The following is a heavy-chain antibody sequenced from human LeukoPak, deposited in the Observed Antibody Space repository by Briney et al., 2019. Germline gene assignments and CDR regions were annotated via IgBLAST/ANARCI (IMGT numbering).Heavy chain of an antibody. CDR3: ARGRRDFWSGFWFDP. D-gene: IGHD3-3*01. CDR1: GASFSGYY. Sequence: SETLSLTCAVYGASFSGYYWTWIRQPPGKRLEWIGEVNHSGSANYNPSLKSRVTISLDTSENHFSLKLSSVTVADTAVYYCARGRRDFWSGFWFDPWGQGTLVTVSS. CDR2: VNHSGSA. J-gene: IGHJ5*02. V-gene: IGHV4-34*01.